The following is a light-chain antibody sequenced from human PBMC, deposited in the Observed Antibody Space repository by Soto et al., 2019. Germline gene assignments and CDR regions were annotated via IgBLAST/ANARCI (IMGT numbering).Light chain of an antibody. J-gene: IGKJ1*01. CDR3: LQDYNYPWT. CDR1: QGIRND. V-gene: IGKV1-6*01. CDR2: AAS. Sequence: AIQMTQSPSSLSASVGDRVTITCRASQGIRNDLGWYQQKPGQAPKLLIYAASSLQSGVPSRFSGSGSGTDFTLTISSLQHADFATYDCLQDYNYPWTFGQGNKVEIK.